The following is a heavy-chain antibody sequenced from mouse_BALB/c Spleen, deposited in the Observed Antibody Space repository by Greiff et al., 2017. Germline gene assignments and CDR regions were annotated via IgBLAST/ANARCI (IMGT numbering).Heavy chain of an antibody. V-gene: IGHV3-2*02. CDR3: ATSYGH. Sequence: EVKLMESGPGLVKPSQSLSLTCTVTGYSITSDYAWNWIRQFPGNKLEWMGYISYSGSTSYNPSLKSRISITRDTSKNQFFLQLNSVTTEDTATYYCATSYGHWGQGTTLTVSS. J-gene: IGHJ2*01. D-gene: IGHD2-10*01. CDR2: ISYSGST. CDR1: GYSITSDYA.